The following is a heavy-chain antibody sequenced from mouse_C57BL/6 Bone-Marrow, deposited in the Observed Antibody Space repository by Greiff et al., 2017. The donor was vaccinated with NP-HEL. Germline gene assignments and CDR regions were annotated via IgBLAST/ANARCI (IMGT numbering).Heavy chain of an antibody. D-gene: IGHD1-1*01. CDR2: ISDGGSYT. CDR3: ARDGPLYGDY. CDR1: GFTFSSYA. J-gene: IGHJ2*01. V-gene: IGHV5-4*01. Sequence: EVKVVESGGGLVKPGGSLKLSCAASGFTFSSYAMSWVRQTPDKRLEWVATISDGGSYTYYPDNVKGRFTISRDNAKNNLYLQMSHLKSEDTAMYYCARDGPLYGDYWGQGTTLTVSS.